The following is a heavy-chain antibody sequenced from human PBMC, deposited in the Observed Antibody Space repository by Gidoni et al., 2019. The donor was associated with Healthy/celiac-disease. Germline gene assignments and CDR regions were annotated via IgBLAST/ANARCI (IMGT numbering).Heavy chain of an antibody. Sequence: QVQLVESGGGVVQPGRSLRLSCAASGFTFSRYGMHWVRQAPGKGLEWVAVISYDGSNKYYADSVKGRFTISRDNSKNTLYLQMNSLRAEDTAVYYCAMEELGGSFDYWGQGTLVTVSS. D-gene: IGHD1-26*01. CDR3: AMEELGGSFDY. CDR2: ISYDGSNK. CDR1: GFTFSRYG. J-gene: IGHJ4*02. V-gene: IGHV3-30*03.